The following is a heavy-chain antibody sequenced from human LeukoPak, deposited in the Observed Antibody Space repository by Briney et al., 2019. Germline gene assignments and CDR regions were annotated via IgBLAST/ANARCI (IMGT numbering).Heavy chain of an antibody. J-gene: IGHJ4*02. V-gene: IGHV3-48*03. CDR2: ISDSGTIM. CDR1: GFNFSRYE. Sequence: GGSLRLSCAASGFNFSRYEMNWVCQAPGKGLEWVSYISDSGTIMSYADSVKGRFTISRDNAKNSLYLQMNSLRAEDTAVYYCASHYGDYVWGNFWGQGTLVTVSS. CDR3: ASHYGDYVWGNF. D-gene: IGHD4-17*01.